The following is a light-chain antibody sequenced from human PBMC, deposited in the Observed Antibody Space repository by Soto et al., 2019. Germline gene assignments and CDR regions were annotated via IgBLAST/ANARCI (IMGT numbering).Light chain of an antibody. CDR2: GAS. V-gene: IGKV3-20*01. CDR3: QQYGSSPRT. J-gene: IGKJ1*01. CDR1: QSVTSSY. Sequence: EIVLTQSPGTLSLSPGEGATLSCRASQSVTSSYLAWYQQKPGQAPRLLIYGASSRAIDIPHRFSGSGSGTDFTLTINILEPEDFAVYYCQQYGSSPRTFGQGTKVEIK.